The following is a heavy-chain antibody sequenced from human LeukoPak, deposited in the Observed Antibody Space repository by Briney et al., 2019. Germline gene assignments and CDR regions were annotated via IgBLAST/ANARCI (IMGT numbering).Heavy chain of an antibody. V-gene: IGHV4-39*01. CDR3: ASRSVAVRFPSDY. J-gene: IGHJ4*02. CDR1: GGSISSSSYY. D-gene: IGHD6-19*01. CDR2: IYYSGST. Sequence: SETLSLTCTVSGGSISSSSYYWGWIRQPPGKGLEWIGSIYYSGSTYYNPSLKSRVTISVDTSKNQFSLKLSSVTAADTAVYYCASRSVAVRFPSDYWGQGTLVTVSS.